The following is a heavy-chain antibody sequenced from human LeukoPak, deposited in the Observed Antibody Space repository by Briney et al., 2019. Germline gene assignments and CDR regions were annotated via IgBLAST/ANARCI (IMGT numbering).Heavy chain of an antibody. CDR2: IFYSGST. Sequence: SETLSLTCTVSGASVNTNTYYWAWIRQAPGKGLEWIGSIFYSGSTYYNPSLKSRVTISIDTSKNQFSLKLTSVTAADTAVYYCTRSGGYTSSFNWGQGTLLTVSS. D-gene: IGHD6-19*01. CDR1: GASVNTNTYY. V-gene: IGHV4-39*01. CDR3: TRSGGYTSSFN. J-gene: IGHJ4*02.